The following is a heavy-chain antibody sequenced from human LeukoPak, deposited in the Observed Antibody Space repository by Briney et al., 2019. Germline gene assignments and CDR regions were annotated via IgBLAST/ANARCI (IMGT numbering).Heavy chain of an antibody. CDR3: ARGHGDDDGFDI. J-gene: IGHJ3*02. CDR1: GDSVSSNSAA. CDR2: TYYRSAWYN. D-gene: IGHD3-10*01. Sequence: PSQTLSLTCAISGDSVSSNSAAWNWIRQSPSRGLEWLGRTYYRSAWYNDYAVSVKSRMTINPDTSKNQFSLQLNSVIPGDTAVYYCARGHGDDDGFDIWGPGTMVTVSS. V-gene: IGHV6-1*01.